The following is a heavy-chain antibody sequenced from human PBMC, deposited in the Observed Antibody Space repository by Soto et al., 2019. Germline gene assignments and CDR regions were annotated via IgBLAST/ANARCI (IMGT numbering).Heavy chain of an antibody. CDR3: GPGGFPTASGY. V-gene: IGHV1-58*01. CDR2: IVVGTGNI. D-gene: IGHD3-10*01. Sequence: SVKVSCKASGVTFSTSAVQWVRQARGQRLEWIGWIVVGTGNIKYAQKFQGRVTITWDMSTSTSYMELSSLRPEDTAVYYCGPGGFPTASGYWGREPWSPSPQ. J-gene: IGHJ4*02. CDR1: GVTFSTSA.